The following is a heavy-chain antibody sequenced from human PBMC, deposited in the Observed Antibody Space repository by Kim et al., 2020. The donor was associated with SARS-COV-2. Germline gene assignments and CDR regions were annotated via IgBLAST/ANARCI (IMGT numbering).Heavy chain of an antibody. CDR1: GGSITSYY. CDR3: ARDGFVGGSGSKDRKYNWFGP. V-gene: IGHV4-59*13. J-gene: IGHJ5*02. CDR2: IYNSGST. Sequence: SETLSLTCTVSGGSITSYYWSWIRQPPGKGLEWIGYIYNSGSTNYNPSLKSRVTISVDTTKNHFSLKLSSVTAADTAVYYCARDGFVGGSGSKDRKYNWFGPWGLGTMVTVSS. D-gene: IGHD3-10*01.